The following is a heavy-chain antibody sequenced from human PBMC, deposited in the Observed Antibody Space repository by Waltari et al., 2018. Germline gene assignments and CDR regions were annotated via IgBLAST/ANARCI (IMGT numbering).Heavy chain of an antibody. CDR2: INPDSGGR. V-gene: IGHV1-2*06. Sequence: QVQLVQSGAEVKKSGASVKVSCKASGYTFTGYSMHWVRQAPGQGLEWMGRINPDSGGRNYAQKFQGRVTMTRDTSISTAYMEVNRLRAEDTTVYYCAKVGAARDYWGRGTLVTVSS. D-gene: IGHD6-6*01. J-gene: IGHJ4*02. CDR3: AKVGAARDY. CDR1: GYTFTGYS.